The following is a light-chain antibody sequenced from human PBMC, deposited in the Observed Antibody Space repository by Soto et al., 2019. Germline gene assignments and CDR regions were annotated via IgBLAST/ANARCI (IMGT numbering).Light chain of an antibody. CDR3: KSYAGSNTYV. CDR1: KNDIGVYDF. J-gene: IGLJ1*01. V-gene: IGLV2-8*01. CDR2: EVV. Sequence: QSVLTQPPSASGSPGQSVTISCTGTKNDIGVYDFVSWYQHHPGKAHRLIIYEVVQRPSGVPDRFSGSKSGNTASLTVSGLQAADEADYFCKSYAGSNTYVFGSGTQLTVL.